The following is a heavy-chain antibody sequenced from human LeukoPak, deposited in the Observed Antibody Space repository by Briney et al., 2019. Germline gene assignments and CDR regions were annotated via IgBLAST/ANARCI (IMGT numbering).Heavy chain of an antibody. CDR3: ARGTYDFWSGYYTYYYYYYMDV. V-gene: IGHV1-18*01. CDR2: ISGDNGNT. Sequence: GASVKVSCKASGYTFTSYGISWVRQAPGQGLEWMGWISGDNGNTNYAQKLQGRVTMTTDTSTSTAYMELRSLRSDDTAVYYCARGTYDFWSGYYTYYYYYYMDVWGKGTTVTVSS. CDR1: GYTFTSYG. D-gene: IGHD3-3*01. J-gene: IGHJ6*03.